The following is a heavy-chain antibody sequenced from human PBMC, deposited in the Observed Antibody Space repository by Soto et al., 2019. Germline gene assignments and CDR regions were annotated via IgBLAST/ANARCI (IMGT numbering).Heavy chain of an antibody. J-gene: IGHJ3*02. V-gene: IGHV3-23*01. D-gene: IGHD1-26*01. CDR3: VKEPSEWEHPLLSGDAFDI. CDR1: GFTFSSYA. CDR2: ISGRGGST. Sequence: GGSLRLSCAASGFTFSSYAMSWVRQAPGKGLEWVSAISGRGGSTYYADSVKGRFTISRDNSKNTLYLQMNSLRAEDTAVYYCVKEPSEWEHPLLSGDAFDIWGQGTMVTVSS.